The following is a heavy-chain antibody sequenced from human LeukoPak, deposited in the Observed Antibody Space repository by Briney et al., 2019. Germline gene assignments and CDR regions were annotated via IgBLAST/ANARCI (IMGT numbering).Heavy chain of an antibody. CDR2: ISAYNGNT. J-gene: IGHJ4*02. V-gene: IGHV1-18*01. Sequence: ASVKVSCKASGYTFTSYGFSWVRQAPGQGLEWMGWISAYNGNTNYAQKFQGRVTMTTDTFTSTAYMELRSLGSDDTAVYYCARDLSSYSSGYADYWGQGTLVTVSS. CDR1: GYTFTSYG. D-gene: IGHD3-22*01. CDR3: ARDLSSYSSGYADY.